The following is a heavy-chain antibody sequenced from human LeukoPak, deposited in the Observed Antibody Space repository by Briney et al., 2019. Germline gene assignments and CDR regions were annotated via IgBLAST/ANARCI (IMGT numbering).Heavy chain of an antibody. Sequence: ASVKVSCKASGYTFTTYGISWVRQAPGQGLEWMGWISPYNGNTHYPQKLQGRVTMTTDTSTSTAYMELRSLRSDETAVYYCARDDYYGSGSYPTHGMDVWGQGTTVTVSS. J-gene: IGHJ6*02. CDR1: GYTFTTYG. V-gene: IGHV1-18*01. D-gene: IGHD3-10*01. CDR3: ARDDYYGSGSYPTHGMDV. CDR2: ISPYNGNT.